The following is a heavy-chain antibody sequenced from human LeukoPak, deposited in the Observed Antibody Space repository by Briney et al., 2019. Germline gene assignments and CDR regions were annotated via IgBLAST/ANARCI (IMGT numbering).Heavy chain of an antibody. Sequence: GGSLRLSCAASGFTVSSNYMSWVRQAPGKGLEWVSVIYSGGSTYYADSVKGRFTISRDNSKNTLYLQMNSLRAEDTAVYYCARDLEFGEPSYYYYGMDVWGQGTTVTVSS. CDR2: IYSGGST. V-gene: IGHV3-66*01. CDR3: ARDLEFGEPSYYYYGMDV. D-gene: IGHD3-10*01. CDR1: GFTVSSNY. J-gene: IGHJ6*02.